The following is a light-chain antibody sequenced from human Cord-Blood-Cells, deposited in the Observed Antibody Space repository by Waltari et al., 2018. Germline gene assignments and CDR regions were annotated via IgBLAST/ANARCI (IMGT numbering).Light chain of an antibody. CDR3: SSYTSSSTLVV. CDR1: SSDVGGYNY. V-gene: IGLV2-14*01. Sequence: QSALTQPASVSGSPGPSTTLSCTGTSSDVGGYNYVSWYQQHPGKAPKLMIYDVSNRPSGVSKRFSGSKSGNTASLTISGLQAEDEADYYCSSYTSSSTLVVFGGGTKLTVL. J-gene: IGLJ2*01. CDR2: DVS.